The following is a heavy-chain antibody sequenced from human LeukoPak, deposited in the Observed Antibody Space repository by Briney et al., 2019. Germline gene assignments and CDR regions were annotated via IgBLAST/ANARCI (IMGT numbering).Heavy chain of an antibody. CDR3: AKDHQLGPDYYDSSGYYFDY. D-gene: IGHD3-22*01. J-gene: IGHJ4*02. CDR1: GFTFSSYG. CDR2: ISGRSGST. V-gene: IGHV3-23*01. Sequence: PGGSLRLSCAASGFTFSSYGMSWVRQAPGKGLEWVSAISGRSGSTYYADSVKGRFTISRDNSKNTLYLQMNSLRAEDTAVYYCAKDHQLGPDYYDSSGYYFDYWGQGTLVTVSS.